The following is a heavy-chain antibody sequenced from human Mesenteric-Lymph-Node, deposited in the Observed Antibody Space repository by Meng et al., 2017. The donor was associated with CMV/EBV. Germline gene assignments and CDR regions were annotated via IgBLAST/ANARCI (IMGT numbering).Heavy chain of an antibody. CDR2: IIHVFGSV. CDR1: YA. Sequence: YAISWVRLAPGQGIGWIGGIIHVFGSVKYAQKIQGRMTITMDGSTGTAYMELSSLRSDDTAVYYCARVGYCSTTGCEKGGLDIWGQGTVVTVSS. V-gene: IGHV1-69*05. D-gene: IGHD2-2*03. CDR3: ARVGYCSTTGCEKGGLDI. J-gene: IGHJ3*02.